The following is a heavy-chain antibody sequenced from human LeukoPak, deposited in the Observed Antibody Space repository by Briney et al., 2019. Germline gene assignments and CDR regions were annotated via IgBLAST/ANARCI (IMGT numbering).Heavy chain of an antibody. D-gene: IGHD3-10*01. CDR3: ARGNSPTMVRGVLPHGMDV. CDR1: AGSFSGYY. V-gene: IGHV4-59*01. CDR2: IYDSGTT. Sequence: SETLSLTCAVYAGSFSGYYWTWIRQPPGKGLEWIAYIYDSGTTDHNPSLESRVSISVDPSKNQFSLKVTSITAADTAVYYCARGNSPTMVRGVLPHGMDVWGQGTTVTVSS. J-gene: IGHJ6*02.